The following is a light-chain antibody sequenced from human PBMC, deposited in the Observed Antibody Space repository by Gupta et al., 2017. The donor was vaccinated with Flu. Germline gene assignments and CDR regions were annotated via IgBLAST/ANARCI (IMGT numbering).Light chain of an antibody. CDR1: QNISIA. CDR2: KAS. V-gene: IGKV1-5*03. CDR3: QQDHRSPVT. J-gene: IGKJ4*01. Sequence: DIQMTQSPSTLSASVGDRVTITCRASQNISIALAWYQQKTGKAPNLLIYKASDLQGGVPSRFSGSGSGPEFTLTLNNLQPDDFATYYCQQDHRSPVTFGGGTRVDIK.